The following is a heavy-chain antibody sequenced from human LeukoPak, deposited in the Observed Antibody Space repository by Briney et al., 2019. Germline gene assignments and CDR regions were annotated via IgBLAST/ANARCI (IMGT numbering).Heavy chain of an antibody. J-gene: IGHJ4*02. CDR2: MSPNSGNT. D-gene: IGHD3-10*01. CDR1: GYTFSSFD. CDR3: ARGIDRGFDY. Sequence: ASVKVSCKASGYTFSSFDINWVRQATGQGLEWMGWMSPNSGNTGYAQKFQGRVTMTRDTSINTAYMELSSLTSEDTAVYYCARGIDRGFDYWGQGTPVTVSS. V-gene: IGHV1-8*01.